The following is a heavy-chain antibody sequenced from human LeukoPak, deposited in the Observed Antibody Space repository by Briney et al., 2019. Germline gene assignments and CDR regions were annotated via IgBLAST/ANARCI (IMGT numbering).Heavy chain of an antibody. CDR1: GFTFTDYA. V-gene: IGHV3-23*01. J-gene: IGHJ4*02. CDR2: ITGSDGSS. CDR3: AKWGDYDILTGYYVPDY. D-gene: IGHD3-9*01. Sequence: GTSLRLSCVASGFTFTDYAMSWVRQAPGKGLEWVSAITGSDGSSYYADSVKGRFTISRDNSKNTLYLQVNSLRAEDTAVYYCAKWGDYDILTGYYVPDYWGQGTLVTVSS.